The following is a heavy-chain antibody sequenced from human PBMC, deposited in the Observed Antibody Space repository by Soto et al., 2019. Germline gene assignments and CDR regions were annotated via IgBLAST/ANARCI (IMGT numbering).Heavy chain of an antibody. CDR2: IYYSGST. J-gene: IGHJ4*02. D-gene: IGHD1-26*01. Sequence: PSETLSLTCTVSGGSISSSSYYWGWIRQPPGKGLEWIGSIYYSGSTYYNPSLKSRVTISVDTSKNQSSLKLSSVTAADTAVYYCARRVREYSGSYYDYWGQGTLVTVSS. CDR1: GGSISSSSYY. V-gene: IGHV4-39*01. CDR3: ARRVREYSGSYYDY.